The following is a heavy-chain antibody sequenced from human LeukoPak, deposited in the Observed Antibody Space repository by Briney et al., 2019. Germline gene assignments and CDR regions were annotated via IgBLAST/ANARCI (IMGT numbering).Heavy chain of an antibody. Sequence: SVKVSCKASGGTFSSYAISWVRQAPGQGLEWMGRIIPILGIANYAQKFQGRVTITADKSTSTAYMELSSLRSEDTAVYYCARAFLVRRDTAMDDFDYRGQGTLVTVSS. D-gene: IGHD5-18*01. V-gene: IGHV1-69*04. CDR1: GGTFSSYA. CDR3: ARAFLVRRDTAMDDFDY. CDR2: IIPILGIA. J-gene: IGHJ4*02.